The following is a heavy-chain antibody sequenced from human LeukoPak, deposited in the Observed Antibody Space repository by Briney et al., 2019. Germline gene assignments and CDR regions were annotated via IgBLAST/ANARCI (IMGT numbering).Heavy chain of an antibody. J-gene: IGHJ4*02. CDR1: GFTFSYYW. CDR3: AKACDMTVCSFDH. D-gene: IGHD3-22*01. V-gene: IGHV3-7*01. Sequence: GGSLRLSCAASGFTFSYYWMSWVRQAPGKGLEWVANIKQDGSEEMYVGSVKGRFTISRDNAKNSVYLEMNSLRAEDTAVYYCAKACDMTVCSFDHWGQGTLVTVSS. CDR2: IKQDGSEE.